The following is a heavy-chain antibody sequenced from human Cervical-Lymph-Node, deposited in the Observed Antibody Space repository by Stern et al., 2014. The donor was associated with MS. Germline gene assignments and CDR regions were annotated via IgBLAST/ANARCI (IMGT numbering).Heavy chain of an antibody. D-gene: IGHD6-13*01. CDR2: ISSSGSKK. V-gene: IGHV3-21*01. J-gene: IGHJ6*02. Sequence: EVQLVESGGGLLKPGGSLRLSCVASGFTSRAYGMHWVRQAPGKGLEWVSSISSSGSKKYYADSMKGRLTISRDNVKNSLFLQMNSLRAEDTGIYYCARHCSSSSCFRYYGLDVWGQGTTVTVSS. CDR1: GFTSRAYG. CDR3: ARHCSSSSCFRYYGLDV.